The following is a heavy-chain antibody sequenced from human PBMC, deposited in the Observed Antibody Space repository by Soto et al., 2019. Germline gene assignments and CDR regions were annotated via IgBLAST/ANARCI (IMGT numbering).Heavy chain of an antibody. Sequence: SETLSLTCAVSGGSITSGGYPWGWIRQPPGQGLEWIGYMYHSGNTYYNPSLKGRVTISLDHSRNQFSLRLNSVTAADTAVYYCARGSGNYFTFDSWGQGTLVTVSS. CDR1: GGSITSGGYP. CDR2: MYHSGNT. D-gene: IGHD3-10*01. CDR3: ARGSGNYFTFDS. J-gene: IGHJ4*02. V-gene: IGHV4-30-2*01.